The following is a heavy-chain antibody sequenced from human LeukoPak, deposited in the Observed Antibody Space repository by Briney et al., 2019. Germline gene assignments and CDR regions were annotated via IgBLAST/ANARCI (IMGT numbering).Heavy chain of an antibody. CDR3: AGRDYGDS. V-gene: IGHV4-4*07. Sequence: PWETLSLTCTISGASINSYSWNWLRQSAGKGLEWIGHFSTTGRIKYNPSFQSRVTISVNRSKNQLSLTLNSVTAADTAVYYFAGRDYGDSWGQGTLVTVSS. CDR1: GASINSYS. J-gene: IGHJ4*02. CDR2: FSTTGRI.